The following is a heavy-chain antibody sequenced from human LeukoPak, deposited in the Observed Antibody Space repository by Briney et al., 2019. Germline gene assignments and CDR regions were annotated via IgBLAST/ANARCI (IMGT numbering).Heavy chain of an antibody. Sequence: PSETLSLTCAVSGGSFSGYYWTWIRQPPGKGLEWIGEINHSGNANYNPPLKSRVTISLDMSENHFSLKLTSVTAADTAVYYCARGQGTVTTHWGQGTLVTVSS. D-gene: IGHD4-17*01. CDR2: INHSGNA. J-gene: IGHJ4*02. CDR3: ARGQGTVTTH. CDR1: GGSFSGYY. V-gene: IGHV4-34*01.